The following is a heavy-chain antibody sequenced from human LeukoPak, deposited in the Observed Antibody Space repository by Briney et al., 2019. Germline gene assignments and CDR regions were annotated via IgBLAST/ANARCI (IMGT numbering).Heavy chain of an antibody. V-gene: IGHV3-23*01. CDR1: GFTFTNYA. J-gene: IGHJ4*02. CDR3: AKDRGCSSTRCARYFDY. D-gene: IGHD2-2*01. Sequence: GGSLRLSCAASGFTFTNYAMTWVRQAPGKGLEWVSVISGSGGTTYYADSVKGRFTISRDNSKNTLYLQMNSLRAEDTAEYYCAKDRGCSSTRCARYFDYWGQGTLVTVSS. CDR2: ISGSGGTT.